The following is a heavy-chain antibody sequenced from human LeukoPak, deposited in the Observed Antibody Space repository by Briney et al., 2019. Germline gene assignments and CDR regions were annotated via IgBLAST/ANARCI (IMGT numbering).Heavy chain of an antibody. Sequence: SQTLSLTCAVSGGSISSGGYSWSWIRQPPGKGLGWIGYIYHSGSTYYNPSLKSRVTISVDRSKNQFSLKLSSVTAADTAVYYCARKGLGGDLFDYWGQGTLVTVSS. D-gene: IGHD4-17*01. CDR1: GGSISSGGYS. CDR2: IYHSGST. V-gene: IGHV4-30-2*01. J-gene: IGHJ4*02. CDR3: ARKGLGGDLFDY.